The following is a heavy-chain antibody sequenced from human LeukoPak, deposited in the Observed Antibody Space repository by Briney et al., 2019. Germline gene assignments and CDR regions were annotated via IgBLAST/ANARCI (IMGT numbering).Heavy chain of an antibody. J-gene: IGHJ4*02. CDR2: INGGGDKT. D-gene: IGHD1-26*01. CDR3: AKSRGSTLFDS. CDR1: GFSFTSYA. Sequence: GGSLRLSCAASGFSFTSYAMSWARQAPGKGLEWVSGINGGGDKTYYRDSVKGRITISRDNSKNTLYLQMNSLRAEDTAIYYCAKSRGSTLFDSWGQGTLVTVSS. V-gene: IGHV3-23*01.